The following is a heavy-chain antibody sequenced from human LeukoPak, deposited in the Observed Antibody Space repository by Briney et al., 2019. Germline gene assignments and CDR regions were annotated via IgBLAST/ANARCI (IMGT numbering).Heavy chain of an antibody. CDR3: ARGAGDY. Sequence: SETLSLTCTVSGGSISSSSYYWSWIRQPAGKGLEWIGRIYTSGSTNCNPSLKSRVTISVDTSKNQFSLKLSSVTAADTAVYYCARGAGDYWGQGTLVTVSS. J-gene: IGHJ4*02. D-gene: IGHD6-13*01. V-gene: IGHV4-61*02. CDR2: IYTSGST. CDR1: GGSISSSSYY.